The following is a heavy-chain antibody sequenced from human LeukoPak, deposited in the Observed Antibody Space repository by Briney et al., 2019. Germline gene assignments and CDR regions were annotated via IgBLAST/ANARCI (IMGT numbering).Heavy chain of an antibody. J-gene: IGHJ5*02. CDR3: ARDLGYCSGGRCDDP. V-gene: IGHV4-4*02. D-gene: IGHD2-15*01. CDR1: GGPISSSNW. Sequence: SETLSLTCAVSGGPISSSNWWRWVRQPPGKGLEWIGEIYHSGSTNYYPSLKSRVTILLDKSKNQFSLKLSSVTAADTAVYYCARDLGYCSGGRCDDPWGQGTLVTVSS. CDR2: IYHSGST.